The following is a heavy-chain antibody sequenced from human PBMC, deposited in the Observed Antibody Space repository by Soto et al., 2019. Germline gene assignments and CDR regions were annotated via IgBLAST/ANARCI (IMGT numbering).Heavy chain of an antibody. Sequence: GGSLRLSCAASGFTFSSYAMNWVRQAPGKGLEWVGRIKSKTDGGTTDYAAPVKGRFTISRDDSKNTLYLQMNSLKTEDTAVYYCSSSSYYYYGMDVWGQGTTVTVSS. D-gene: IGHD6-6*01. CDR1: GFTFSSYA. CDR3: SSSSYYYYGMDV. J-gene: IGHJ6*02. CDR2: IKSKTDGGTT. V-gene: IGHV3-15*07.